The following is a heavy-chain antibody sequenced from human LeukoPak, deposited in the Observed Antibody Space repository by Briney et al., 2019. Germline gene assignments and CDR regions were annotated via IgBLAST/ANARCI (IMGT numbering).Heavy chain of an antibody. CDR3: AREGWFGEPPSHWFDP. D-gene: IGHD3-10*01. CDR1: GGSISSSSYY. J-gene: IGHJ5*02. V-gene: IGHV4-39*02. Sequence: SETLSLTCTVSGGSISSSSYYWGWIRQPPGKGLEWIGSISYSGSTYYNPSLKSRLTISVDTSKNQFSLQLNSVTPEDTAVYYCAREGWFGEPPSHWFDPWGQGTLVTVSS. CDR2: ISYSGST.